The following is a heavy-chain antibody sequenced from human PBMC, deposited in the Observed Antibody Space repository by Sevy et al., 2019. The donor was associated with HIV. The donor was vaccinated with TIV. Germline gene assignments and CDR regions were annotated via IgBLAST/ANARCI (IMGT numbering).Heavy chain of an antibody. CDR3: ARDGDIVVVPAAIADYYYYYGMDV. V-gene: IGHV1-18*04. J-gene: IGHJ6*02. CDR1: GYTFTSYG. CDR2: ISAYNDNT. Sequence: ASVNVSCKASGYTFTSYGISWVRQAPGQGLEWMGWISAYNDNTNYAQKLQGRVTMTTDTSTSTAYMELRSLRSDDTAVYYCARDGDIVVVPAAIADYYYYYGMDVWGQGTTVTVSS. D-gene: IGHD2-2*02.